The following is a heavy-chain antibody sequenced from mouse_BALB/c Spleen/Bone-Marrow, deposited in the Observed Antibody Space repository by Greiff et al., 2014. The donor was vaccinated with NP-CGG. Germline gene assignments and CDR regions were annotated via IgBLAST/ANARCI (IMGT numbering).Heavy chain of an antibody. Sequence: DVHLVESGGGLVQPGGSRKLSCAASGFTFSSFGMHWVRQAPERGLEWVAYISSGSSIIFYADTVKGRFTISRDNPKNTLFLQMTSLRSEDTAMYYCTRGGNWEDFDYWGQGTTLTVSS. D-gene: IGHD4-1*01. CDR1: GFTFSSFG. CDR2: ISSGSSII. V-gene: IGHV5-17*02. CDR3: TRGGNWEDFDY. J-gene: IGHJ2*01.